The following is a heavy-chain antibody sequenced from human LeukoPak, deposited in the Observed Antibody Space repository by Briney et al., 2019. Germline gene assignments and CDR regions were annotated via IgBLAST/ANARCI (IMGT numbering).Heavy chain of an antibody. J-gene: IGHJ3*02. CDR3: AKVRGENYDFWSGYSNDAFDI. D-gene: IGHD3-3*01. CDR1: GFTVSSNY. V-gene: IGHV3-23*01. Sequence: PGGSLRLSCAASGFTVSSNYMSWVRQAPGKGLEWVSAISGSGGSTYYADSVKGRFTISRDNSKNTLYLQMNSLRAEDTAVYYCAKVRGENYDFWSGYSNDAFDIWGQGTMVTVSS. CDR2: ISGSGGST.